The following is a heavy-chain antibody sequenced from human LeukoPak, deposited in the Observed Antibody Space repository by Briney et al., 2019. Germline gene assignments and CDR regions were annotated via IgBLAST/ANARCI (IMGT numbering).Heavy chain of an antibody. CDR1: GGSISSGGYY. J-gene: IGHJ5*02. CDR2: IYYSGST. CDR3: AREGDDEGYCSGGSCYSFDP. V-gene: IGHV4-31*03. Sequence: SQTLSLTCTVSGGSISSGGYYWSWIRQHPGKGLEWIGYIYYSGSTYYNPSLKSRVTISVDTSKSQFSLKLSSVTAADTAVYYCAREGDDEGYCSGGSCYSFDPWGQGTLVTVSS. D-gene: IGHD2-15*01.